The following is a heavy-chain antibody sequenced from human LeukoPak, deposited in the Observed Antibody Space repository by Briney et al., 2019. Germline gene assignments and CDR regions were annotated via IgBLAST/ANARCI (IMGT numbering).Heavy chain of an antibody. CDR2: ISWDGGST. J-gene: IGHJ6*03. CDR3: AKGGVTMVRGAIKSYYYYMDV. D-gene: IGHD3-10*01. V-gene: IGHV3-43*01. Sequence: SGGSLRLSCAAPGFTFDDYTMHWVRQAPGKGLEWVSLISWDGGSTYYADSVKGRFTISRDNSNNSLYLQMNSLRSEDTALYYCAKGGVTMVRGAIKSYYYYMDVWGKGTTVTVSS. CDR1: GFTFDDYT.